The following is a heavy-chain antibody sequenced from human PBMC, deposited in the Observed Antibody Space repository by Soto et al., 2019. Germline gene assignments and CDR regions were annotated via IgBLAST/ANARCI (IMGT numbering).Heavy chain of an antibody. D-gene: IGHD6-13*01. Sequence: LGESLKISCKGSGYSFTSYWIGWVRQMPGKGLEWMGIIYPGDSDTRYSPSFQGQVTISADKSISTAYLQWSSLKASDTAMYYCARSNYTGSSWYEGYYSYYATDVWGQGPTVTVSS. CDR3: ARSNYTGSSWYEGYYSYYATDV. CDR2: IYPGDSDT. CDR1: GYSFTSYW. V-gene: IGHV5-51*01. J-gene: IGHJ6*02.